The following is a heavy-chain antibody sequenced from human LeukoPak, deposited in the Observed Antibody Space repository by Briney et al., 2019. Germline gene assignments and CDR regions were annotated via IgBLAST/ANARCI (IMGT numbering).Heavy chain of an antibody. Sequence: GASVKVSCKASGYTFTNHYLHWVRQAPGQGFEWMGIINPGGGTTTYAQKFQGRVTMTRDTSTSTVYMELSSLRSEDTAVYYCARGGFTTMVRGVIITLDAFDIWGQGTMVTVSS. CDR2: INPGGGTT. J-gene: IGHJ3*02. V-gene: IGHV1-46*01. D-gene: IGHD3-10*01. CDR1: GYTFTNHY. CDR3: ARGGFTTMVRGVIITLDAFDI.